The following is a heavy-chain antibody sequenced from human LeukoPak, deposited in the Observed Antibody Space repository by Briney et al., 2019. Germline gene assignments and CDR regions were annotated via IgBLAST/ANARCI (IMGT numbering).Heavy chain of an antibody. CDR1: GYTFTSNY. V-gene: IGHV1-2*02. J-gene: IGHJ4*02. CDR3: ARGAVTTGFDY. Sequence: ASVKVSCKAFGYTFTSNYMHWVRQAPGQGLEWMGWINPNSGGTNYAQKFQGRVTMTRDTSISTAYMELSRLRSDDTAVYYCARGAVTTGFDYWGQGTLVTVSS. CDR2: INPNSGGT. D-gene: IGHD4-17*01.